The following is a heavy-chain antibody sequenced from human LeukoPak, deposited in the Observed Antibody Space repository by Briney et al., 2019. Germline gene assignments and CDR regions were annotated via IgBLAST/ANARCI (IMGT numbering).Heavy chain of an antibody. D-gene: IGHD5-18*01. CDR2: MHPNSGIT. J-gene: IGHJ6*02. Sequence: ASVKVSCKASGNTFTSYDINWVRQATGPGLGWMGWMHPNSGITGYAQKFPGRVTMTRTTSINTAYMELSSLRSEDTAVYYCARPRQLWSYGMDVWGQGTTVTVSS. CDR1: GNTFTSYD. CDR3: ARPRQLWSYGMDV. V-gene: IGHV1-8*01.